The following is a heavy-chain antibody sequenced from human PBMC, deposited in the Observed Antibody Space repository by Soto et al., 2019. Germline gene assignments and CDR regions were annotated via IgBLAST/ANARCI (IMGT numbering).Heavy chain of an antibody. CDR3: AKDQGRVLWFGELLNY. V-gene: IGHV3-30*18. Sequence: QVQLVESGGGVVQPGRSLRLSCAASGFTFSSYGMHWVRQAPGKGLEWVAVISYDGSNKYYADSVKGRFTISRDNSKNTLYLQMNSLRAVDTAVYYCAKDQGRVLWFGELLNYWGQGTLVTVSS. CDR2: ISYDGSNK. CDR1: GFTFSSYG. J-gene: IGHJ4*02. D-gene: IGHD3-10*01.